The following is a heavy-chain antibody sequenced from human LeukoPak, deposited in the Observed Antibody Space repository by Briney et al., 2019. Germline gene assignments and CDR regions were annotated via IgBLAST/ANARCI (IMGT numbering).Heavy chain of an antibody. J-gene: IGHJ4*02. CDR3: VRGPHIAATSY. V-gene: IGHV3-7*03. Sequence: PGGSLRLSCVASGFIFNNYRMTWVRQAPGKGLEWVANIKQDGSEKQYVDSVKGRFPISRDNAKKSLYLQINTLRAEDTAVYYCVRGPHIAATSYWGQGTLVTVSS. CDR1: GFIFNNYR. CDR2: IKQDGSEK. D-gene: IGHD6-25*01.